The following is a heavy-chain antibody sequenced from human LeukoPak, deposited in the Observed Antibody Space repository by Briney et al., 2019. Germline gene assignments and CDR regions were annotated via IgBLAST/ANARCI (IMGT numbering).Heavy chain of an antibody. CDR2: IRYDGSNK. D-gene: IGHD6-19*01. J-gene: IGHJ4*02. CDR1: GFTFSSYG. V-gene: IGHV3-30*02. CDR3: AKDNAVAQTLFDY. Sequence: GGSLRLSCAASGFTFSSYGMHWVRQAPGKGLEWVAFIRYDGSNKYYADSVKGRFTISRDNSKNTLYLQMNSLRAEDTAVYYCAKDNAVAQTLFDYWGQGTLVTVSS.